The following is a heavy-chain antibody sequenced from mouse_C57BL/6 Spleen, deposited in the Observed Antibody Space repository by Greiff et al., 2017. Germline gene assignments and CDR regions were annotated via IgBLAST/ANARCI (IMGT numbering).Heavy chain of an antibody. V-gene: IGHV1-54*01. Sequence: VQLQQSGAELVRPGTSVKVSCKASGYAFTNYLIEWVKQRPGQGLEWIGVINPGCGGTNYNEKFKGKATLTADKSSSTAYMQLSSLTSEDSAVYFCARSHYYGSSRWYFDVWGTGTTVTVSS. CDR2: INPGCGGT. D-gene: IGHD1-1*01. J-gene: IGHJ1*03. CDR1: GYAFTNYL. CDR3: ARSHYYGSSRWYFDV.